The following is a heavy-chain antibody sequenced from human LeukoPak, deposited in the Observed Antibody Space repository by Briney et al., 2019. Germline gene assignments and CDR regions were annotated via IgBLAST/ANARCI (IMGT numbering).Heavy chain of an antibody. CDR2: ISSNGGST. CDR1: GFTFSSYA. D-gene: IGHD3-22*01. J-gene: IGHJ4*02. V-gene: IGHV3-64*01. Sequence: GGSLRLSCAASGFTFSSYAMHWVRQAPGKGLEYVSAISSNGGSTYYANPVKGRFTISRDNSKNTLYLQMGSLRAEDMAVYYCARQKTAAYYYDSSGYYDYWGQGTLVTVSS. CDR3: ARQKTAAYYYDSSGYYDY.